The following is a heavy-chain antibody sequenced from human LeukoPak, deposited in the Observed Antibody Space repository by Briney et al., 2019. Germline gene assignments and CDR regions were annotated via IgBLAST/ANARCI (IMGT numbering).Heavy chain of an antibody. J-gene: IGHJ2*01. CDR1: GFTLSSYS. CDR2: ISSSSSYI. CDR3: ARDLGRYFDL. V-gene: IGHV3-21*01. Sequence: GGSLRLSCAASGFTLSSYSMNWVRQAPGKGLEWVSSISSSSSYIYYADSVKGRFTISRDNAKNSLYLQMNNLRAEDTAIYYCARDLGRYFDLWGRGTLVTVSS.